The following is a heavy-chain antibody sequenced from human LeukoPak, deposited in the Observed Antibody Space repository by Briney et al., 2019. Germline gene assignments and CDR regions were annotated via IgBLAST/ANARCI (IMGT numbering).Heavy chain of an antibody. Sequence: GASEKVSCKASGGTYSSYAISWVRQAAGQWLELMGGIIPIFGTANYAQKFHGRVTITADESTSTAYMELSSLRSEDTAVYYCARVRIPYKWNYLDYWGQGTLVTVSS. D-gene: IGHD1-20*01. J-gene: IGHJ4*02. V-gene: IGHV1-69*13. CDR1: GGTYSSYA. CDR2: IIPIFGTA. CDR3: ARVRIPYKWNYLDY.